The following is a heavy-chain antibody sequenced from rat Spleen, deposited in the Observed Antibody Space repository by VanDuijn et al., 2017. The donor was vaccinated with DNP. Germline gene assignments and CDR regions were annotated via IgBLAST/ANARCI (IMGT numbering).Heavy chain of an antibody. CDR3: TNDWELYY. D-gene: IGHD5-1*01. CDR2: IAKTGDNT. V-gene: IGHV5-31*01. CDR1: GFTFNNYW. J-gene: IGHJ2*01. Sequence: EVQLVESGGGLVQPGRSLKLSSITSGFTFNNYWMNWIRQTPGKGLEWVASIAKTGDNTYYPDSVKGRFTISRDNAKNTLYLQMNSLRSEDTATYYCTNDWELYYWGQGVMVTVSS.